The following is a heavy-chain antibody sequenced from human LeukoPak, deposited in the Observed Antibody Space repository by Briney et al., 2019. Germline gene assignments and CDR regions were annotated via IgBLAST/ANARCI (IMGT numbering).Heavy chain of an antibody. D-gene: IGHD1-26*01. CDR2: ITNSGDFV. Sequence: GGSLRLSCAASGFRFSGHYMSWIRLAPGKGLEWISYITNSGDFVNYADSVKGRFTISRDNAKKSLYLQMNSLRAEDTAVYYCAREARATPDFWGQGTVVTVSS. J-gene: IGHJ4*02. V-gene: IGHV3-11*01. CDR3: AREARATPDF. CDR1: GFRFSGHY.